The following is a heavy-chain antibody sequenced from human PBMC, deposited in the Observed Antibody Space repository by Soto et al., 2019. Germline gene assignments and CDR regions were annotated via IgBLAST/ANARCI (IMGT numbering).Heavy chain of an antibody. CDR1: GFTFSSYA. D-gene: IGHD3-3*01. CDR3: AKDLIYDPTSSYGMDV. V-gene: IGHV3-23*01. CDR2: ISGSGGST. Sequence: GGSLRLSCAASGFTFSSYAMSWVRQAPGKGLEWVSAISGSGGSTYYADSVKGRFTISRENSKNTLYLQMNSLRAEDTAVYYCAKDLIYDPTSSYGMDVWGQGTTVTVSS. J-gene: IGHJ6*02.